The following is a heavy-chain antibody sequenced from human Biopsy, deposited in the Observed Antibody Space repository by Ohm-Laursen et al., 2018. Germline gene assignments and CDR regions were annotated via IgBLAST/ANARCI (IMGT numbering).Heavy chain of an antibody. J-gene: IGHJ1*01. CDR3: AKGQDLRGGAEYFQH. D-gene: IGHD2-15*01. CDR1: GYTFTGQY. CDR2: INPHSGTT. V-gene: IGHV1-2*02. Sequence: SSAKVSCKASGYTFTGQYLHWVRQVPGQGLEWMGWINPHSGTTKFAQDFQGRVTMTRDTPITTAYMELRRLRSDDTAVYYCAKGQDLRGGAEYFQHWGQGALVTVSS.